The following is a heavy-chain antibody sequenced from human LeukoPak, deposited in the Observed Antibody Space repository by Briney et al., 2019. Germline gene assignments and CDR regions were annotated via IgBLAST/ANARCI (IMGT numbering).Heavy chain of an antibody. D-gene: IGHD3-22*01. J-gene: IGHJ4*02. V-gene: IGHV1-69*05. Sequence: SVKVSCKASGGTFSSYAISWVRQAPGQGLEWMGRIIPIFGTANYAQKFQGRVTITTDETTSTAYMEMSSLRSEDTAVYYCARDPSYYEDGDYWGQGTLVTVSS. CDR3: ARDPSYYEDGDY. CDR2: IIPIFGTA. CDR1: GGTFSSYA.